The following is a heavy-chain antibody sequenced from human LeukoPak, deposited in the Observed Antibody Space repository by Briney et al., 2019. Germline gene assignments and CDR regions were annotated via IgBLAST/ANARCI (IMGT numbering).Heavy chain of an antibody. CDR2: IYSGGST. CDR3: AKKQSYYYDSSALRGGGYFDY. V-gene: IGHV3-53*01. J-gene: IGHJ4*02. CDR1: GFTVSSNY. D-gene: IGHD3-22*01. Sequence: GGSLRLSCAASGFTVSSNYMSWVRQAPGKGLEWVSVIYSGGSTYYADSVKGRFTISRDNSKNTLYLQMNSLRAEDTAVYYCAKKQSYYYDSSALRGGGYFDYWGQGTLVTVSS.